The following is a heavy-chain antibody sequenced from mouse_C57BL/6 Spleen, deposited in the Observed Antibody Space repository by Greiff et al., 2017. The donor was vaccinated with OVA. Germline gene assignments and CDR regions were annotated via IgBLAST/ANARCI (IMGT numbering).Heavy chain of an antibody. V-gene: IGHV1-26*01. CDR3: ASGLRRPYYFDY. CDR2: INPNNGGT. D-gene: IGHD2-4*01. J-gene: IGHJ2*01. CDR1: GYTFTDYY. Sequence: VQLQQSGPELVKPGASVKISCKASGYTFTDYYMNWVKQSHGKSLEWIGDINPNNGGTSYNQKFKGKATLTVDKSSSTAYMELRSLTSENSAVYYCASGLRRPYYFDYWGQGTTLTVSS.